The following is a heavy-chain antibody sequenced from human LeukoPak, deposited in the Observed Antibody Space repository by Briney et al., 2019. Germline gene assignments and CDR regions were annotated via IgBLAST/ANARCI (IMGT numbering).Heavy chain of an antibody. J-gene: IGHJ4*02. CDR2: LSGSGGIT. V-gene: IGHV3-23*01. Sequence: GSLRLSCAASGFTFSTYAMSWVRPAPGKGLEWVSGLSGSGGITYYADSVRGRFTISRDNSKNTLYLQMNSLRVDDTAVYFCARGPSYGSRSDYFDYWGQGTLVTVSS. D-gene: IGHD3-10*01. CDR1: GFTFSTYA. CDR3: ARGPSYGSRSDYFDY.